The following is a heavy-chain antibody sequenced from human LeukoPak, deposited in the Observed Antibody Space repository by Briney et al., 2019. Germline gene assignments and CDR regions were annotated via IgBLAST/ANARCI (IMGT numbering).Heavy chain of an antibody. CDR3: ARAATEIVLLGNFDY. Sequence: ASVKVSCKASGYTFTSYGISWVRQAPGQGLEWIGWISAYNGNTNYAQKLQGRVTMTTDTSTSTAYMELRSLRSDDTAVYYCARAATEIVLLGNFDYWGQGTLVTVSS. V-gene: IGHV1-18*01. CDR2: ISAYNGNT. CDR1: GYTFTSYG. J-gene: IGHJ4*02. D-gene: IGHD3-10*01.